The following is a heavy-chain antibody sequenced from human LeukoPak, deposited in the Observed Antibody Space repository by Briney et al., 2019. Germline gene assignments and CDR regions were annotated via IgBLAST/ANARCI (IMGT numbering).Heavy chain of an antibody. V-gene: IGHV5-51*01. D-gene: IGHD4-23*01. CDR3: SRRDYGGNSLHAFDI. CDR1: GYTFNSYW. CDR2: IYPGDSET. J-gene: IGHJ3*02. Sequence: GESLRISCKGSGYTFNSYWIGWVRQMPGKSLEWMGIIYPGDSETRYSPSFQGQVTISADKSISTAYLQWNSLKASDTAMNYCSRRDYGGNSLHAFDIWGQGTMVTVSS.